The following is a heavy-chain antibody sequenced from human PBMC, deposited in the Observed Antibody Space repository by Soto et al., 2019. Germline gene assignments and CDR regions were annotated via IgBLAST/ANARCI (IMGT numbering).Heavy chain of an antibody. CDR1: GFTFSSYG. V-gene: IGHV3-30*18. CDR3: AKDLDGPPDY. Sequence: QVQLVESGGGVVQPGRSLRLSCAASGFTFSSYGMHWVRQAPGKGLEWVAVISYDGSNKYYADSVKGRFTISRDNSKNTLYLQMNSLRAEDTAVYYCAKDLDGPPDYWGQGTLVTVSS. CDR2: ISYDGSNK. J-gene: IGHJ4*02.